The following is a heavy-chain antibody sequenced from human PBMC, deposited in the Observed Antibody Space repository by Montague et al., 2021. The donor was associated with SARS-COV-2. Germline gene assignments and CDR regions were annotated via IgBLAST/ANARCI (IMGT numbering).Heavy chain of an antibody. CDR2: ISISDGNT. D-gene: IGHD6-13*01. J-gene: IGHJ3*02. Sequence: SLSLSCAASGFTFSSYAMSWVRQAPGKGLEWVSTISISDGNTYYADSVKGRFTISRDKSKNTLYLRMNSLRAEDTAVYYCAKDRQLVGDDAFDIWGQGTMVTVSS. V-gene: IGHV3-23*01. CDR3: AKDRQLVGDDAFDI. CDR1: GFTFSSYA.